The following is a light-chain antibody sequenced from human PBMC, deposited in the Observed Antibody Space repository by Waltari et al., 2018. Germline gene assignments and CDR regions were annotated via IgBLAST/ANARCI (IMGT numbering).Light chain of an antibody. V-gene: IGKV1-39*01. CDR2: VVS. Sequence: IQMTPFPSSLSASVGDRVTITCRAHETISQYVNWYQQKVGKAPSLLIYVVSTLHTGVPSRFSGRLSGTDFTLTITNLQPEDFATYYCHQTYSLPWTFGQGTQV. CDR1: ETISQY. CDR3: HQTYSLPWT. J-gene: IGKJ1*01.